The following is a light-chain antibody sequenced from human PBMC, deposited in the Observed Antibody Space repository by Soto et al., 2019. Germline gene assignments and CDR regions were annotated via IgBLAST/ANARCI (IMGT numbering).Light chain of an antibody. CDR2: GAS. J-gene: IGKJ1*01. V-gene: IGKV3-20*01. Sequence: EIVFTQYPGTLSLSPGARDTLSCRASQTVPSSYLAWYQQKSGQTPRLLIYGASSRATGIPDRLSGSGSGTGFTLTISRLEPEDFAVYYCQQYGSSVWTFGQGTKVDIK. CDR1: QTVPSSY. CDR3: QQYGSSVWT.